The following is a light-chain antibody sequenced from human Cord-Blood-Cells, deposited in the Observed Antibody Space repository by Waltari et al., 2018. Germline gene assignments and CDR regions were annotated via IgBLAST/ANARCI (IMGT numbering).Light chain of an antibody. CDR1: TTDVGGSNY. CDR3: CSYAGSYV. J-gene: IGLJ1*01. CDR2: DVS. V-gene: IGLV2-11*01. Sequence: QSALTQPRSVSGSPGQAVTISCTGTTTDVGGSNYVSWYQQHPGKAPKLMIYDVSKRPSGVPDRFSGSKSGNTASLTISGLQAEDEADYYCCSYAGSYVLGTGTKVTVL.